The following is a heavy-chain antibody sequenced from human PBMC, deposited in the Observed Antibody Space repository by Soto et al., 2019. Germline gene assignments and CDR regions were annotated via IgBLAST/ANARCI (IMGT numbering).Heavy chain of an antibody. J-gene: IGHJ4*02. V-gene: IGHV3-66*01. CDR1: GITVTNCF. D-gene: IGHD3-3*01. Sequence: EVQLVESGGGLVQPGGSLRLSCAASGITVTNCFMTWVRQAPGKGLEWGSVISSAGGTYYADSVKGRFTISRDNYRNTLYLQMNTLRAEDTAVYYGARDDLGGAYDFWHGGQGTLVTVSS. CDR3: ARDDLGGAYDFWH. CDR2: ISSAGGT.